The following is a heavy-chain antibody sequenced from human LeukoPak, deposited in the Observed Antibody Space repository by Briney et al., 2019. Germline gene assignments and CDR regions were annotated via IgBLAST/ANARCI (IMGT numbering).Heavy chain of an antibody. D-gene: IGHD5-18*01. CDR1: GVSISSYH. CDR3: ARDGLYSHGYSYFDY. V-gene: IGHV4-4*07. Sequence: PSVTLSLTCTVSGVSISSYHRSWIRQPAGKGLEWIGRVHTSGTTNYNPSLKSRVTMSVDTSKNQLSLMLTSVTAAGTAVYYCARDGLYSHGYSYFDYWGQGTLVTVSS. CDR2: VHTSGTT. J-gene: IGHJ4*02.